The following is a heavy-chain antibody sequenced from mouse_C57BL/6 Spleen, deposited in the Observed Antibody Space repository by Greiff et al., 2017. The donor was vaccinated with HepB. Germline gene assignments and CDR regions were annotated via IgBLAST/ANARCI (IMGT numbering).Heavy chain of an antibody. D-gene: IGHD2-3*01. CDR2: IHPSDSDT. V-gene: IGHV1-74*01. Sequence: QVQLQQPGAELVKPGASVKVSCKASGYPFTSYWMHWVKQRPGQGLDWIGRIHPSDSDTNYNQKFKGKATLTVDKSSSTAYMQLSSLTSEDSAVYYCASYDGYFLEYFDVWGTGTTVTVSS. J-gene: IGHJ1*03. CDR3: ASYDGYFLEYFDV. CDR1: GYPFTSYW.